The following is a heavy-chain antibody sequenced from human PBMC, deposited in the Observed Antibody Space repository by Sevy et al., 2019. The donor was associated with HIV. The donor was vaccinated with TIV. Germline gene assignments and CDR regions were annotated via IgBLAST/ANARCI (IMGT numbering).Heavy chain of an antibody. Sequence: GGSLRLSCAASGFTFSDYYMSWIRQAPGKGLEWVSYISSSGSTIYYADSVKGRFTISRDNAKNSRYLQMNSLRAEDTAVYYCRFVVVPDFDYWGQGTLVTVSS. CDR3: RFVVVPDFDY. V-gene: IGHV3-11*01. CDR2: ISSSGSTI. J-gene: IGHJ4*02. CDR1: GFTFSDYY. D-gene: IGHD2-2*01.